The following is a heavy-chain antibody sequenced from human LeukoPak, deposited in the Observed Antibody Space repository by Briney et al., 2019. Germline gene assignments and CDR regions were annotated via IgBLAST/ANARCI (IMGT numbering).Heavy chain of an antibody. CDR3: ARGPPTDANTAMVSS. CDR1: GGSFNGYY. J-gene: IGHJ5*02. CDR2: INHSGST. Sequence: PSETLSLTCAVYGGSFNGYYWSWIRQPPGKGLEWIGEINHSGSTNYNPSLKSRVTISVDTSKNQFSLKLSSVTAADTAVYYCARGPPTDANTAMVSSWGQGTLVTVSS. D-gene: IGHD5-18*01. V-gene: IGHV4-34*01.